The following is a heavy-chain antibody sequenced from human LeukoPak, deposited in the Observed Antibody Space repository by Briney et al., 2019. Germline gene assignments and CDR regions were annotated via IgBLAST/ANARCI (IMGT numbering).Heavy chain of an antibody. CDR3: AKDPGPTYYDFWSGYIDY. CDR1: GFTFSSYA. Sequence: TGGSLRLSCAASGFTFSSYAMSWVRQAPGKGLEWVSAISGSGGSTYYADSVKGRFTISRDNSKNTLYLQMNSLRAEDTAVYYCAKDPGPTYYDFWSGYIDYWGQGTLVTVSS. D-gene: IGHD3-3*01. J-gene: IGHJ4*02. V-gene: IGHV3-23*01. CDR2: ISGSGGST.